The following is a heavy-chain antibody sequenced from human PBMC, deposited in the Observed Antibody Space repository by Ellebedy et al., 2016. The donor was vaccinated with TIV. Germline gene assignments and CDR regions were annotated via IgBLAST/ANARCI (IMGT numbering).Heavy chain of an antibody. V-gene: IGHV1-3*01. Sequence: AASVKVSCKASGYTFTTYAMHWARQAPGQRLEWMGRINAGNGNTKYSQKFQGRVTITRDTSASTAFVELSSLRSEDTAVYFCAREVITAGNIQPTFDYWGQGTLVTVSS. CDR3: AREVITAGNIQPTFDY. CDR2: INAGNGNT. D-gene: IGHD4-11*01. J-gene: IGHJ4*02. CDR1: GYTFTTYA.